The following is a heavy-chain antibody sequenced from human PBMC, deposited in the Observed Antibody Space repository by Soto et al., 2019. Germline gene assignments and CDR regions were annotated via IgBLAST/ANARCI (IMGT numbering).Heavy chain of an antibody. J-gene: IGHJ5*02. CDR1: GYSFTSYW. CDR2: IDPSDSYT. D-gene: IGHD2-2*01. Sequence: PGESLKISCKGSGYSFTSYWISWVRQMPGKGLEWMGRIDPSDSYTNYSPSFQGHVTISADKSISTAYLQWSSLKASDTAMYYCARHGRYCSSTSCYGWVDPWGQGTLVTVSS. V-gene: IGHV5-10-1*01. CDR3: ARHGRYCSSTSCYGWVDP.